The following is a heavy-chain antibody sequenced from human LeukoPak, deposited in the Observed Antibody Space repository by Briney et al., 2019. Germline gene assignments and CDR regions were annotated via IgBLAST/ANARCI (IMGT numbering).Heavy chain of an antibody. Sequence: EASVKVSCTASGGTFSSYAISWVRQAPGQGLEWMGGIIPIFGTANYAQKFQGRVTITTDESTSTAYMELRSLRSDDTAVYYCARAVDFYYYYYMDVWGKGTTVTVSS. CDR1: GGTFSSYA. V-gene: IGHV1-69*05. J-gene: IGHJ6*03. CDR3: ARAVDFYYYYYMDV. CDR2: IIPIFGTA.